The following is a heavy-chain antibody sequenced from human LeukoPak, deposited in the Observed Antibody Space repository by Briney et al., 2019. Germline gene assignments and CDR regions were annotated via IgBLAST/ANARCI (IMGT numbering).Heavy chain of an antibody. V-gene: IGHV4-30-4*01. Sequence: SQTLSLTCTVSGGSISSGDYYWSWIRQPPGKGLEWIGYIYYSGSTYYNPSLKSRVTISVDTSKNQFSLKLSSVTAADTAVYYCARVTTEIAGPPYSSGYQDIDYWGQGTLVTVSS. CDR3: ARVTTEIAGPPYSSGYQDIDY. CDR2: IYYSGST. CDR1: GGSISSGDYY. J-gene: IGHJ4*02. D-gene: IGHD3-22*01.